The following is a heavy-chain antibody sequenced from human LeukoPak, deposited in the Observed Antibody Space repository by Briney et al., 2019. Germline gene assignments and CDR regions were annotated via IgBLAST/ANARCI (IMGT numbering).Heavy chain of an antibody. CDR2: IYYSGST. D-gene: IGHD6-13*01. V-gene: IGHV4-34*01. J-gene: IGHJ5*02. Sequence: SETLSLTCAVYGGSFSGYYWSWIRQPPGKGLEWIGSIYYSGSTYYNPSLKSRVTISVDTSKNQFSLKLSSVTAADTAVYYCARDAMGAAAAGKTNHWGQGTLVTVSS. CDR3: ARDAMGAAAAGKTNH. CDR1: GGSFSGYY.